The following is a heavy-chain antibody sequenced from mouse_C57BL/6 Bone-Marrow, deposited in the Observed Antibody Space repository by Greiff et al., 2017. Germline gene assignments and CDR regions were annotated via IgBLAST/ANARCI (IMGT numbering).Heavy chain of an antibody. CDR1: GFTFSDYG. Sequence: VQLKESGGGLVKPGGSLKLSCAASGFTFSDYGMHWVRQAPEKGLEWVAYISSGSSTIYYADTVKGRFTISRDNAKNTLFLQMTSLRSEDTAMYYCARDHYYGSSLDYWGQGTTLTVSS. CDR2: ISSGSSTI. D-gene: IGHD1-1*01. CDR3: ARDHYYGSSLDY. J-gene: IGHJ2*01. V-gene: IGHV5-17*01.